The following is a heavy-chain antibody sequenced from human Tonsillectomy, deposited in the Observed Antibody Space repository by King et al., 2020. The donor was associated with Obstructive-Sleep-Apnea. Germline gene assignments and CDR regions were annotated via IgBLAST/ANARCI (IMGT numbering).Heavy chain of an antibody. D-gene: IGHD3-10*01. CDR3: ARHLISGSSPRFDY. CDR1: GYSFTTYW. V-gene: IGHV5-51*01. CDR2: IYPGDSDT. Sequence: VQLVESGAEVKKPGESLKISCKGSGYSFTTYWIGWVRQMPGKGLEWMWIIYPGDSDTRYTPSFQGQVTISADKYISTAYLQWSSLKASDTAMYYCARHLISGSSPRFDYWGQGTLVTVSS. J-gene: IGHJ4*02.